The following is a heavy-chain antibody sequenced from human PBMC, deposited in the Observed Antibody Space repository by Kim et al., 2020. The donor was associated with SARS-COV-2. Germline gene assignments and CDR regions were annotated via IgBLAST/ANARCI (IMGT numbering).Heavy chain of an antibody. Sequence: YADSMQGRFTNSRDNSQNTQYMQMNSLGAEDTAVYYCAKDSRASGSYYNYWGQGTLVTVSS. D-gene: IGHD3-10*01. CDR3: AKDSRASGSYYNY. J-gene: IGHJ4*02. V-gene: IGHV3-23*03.